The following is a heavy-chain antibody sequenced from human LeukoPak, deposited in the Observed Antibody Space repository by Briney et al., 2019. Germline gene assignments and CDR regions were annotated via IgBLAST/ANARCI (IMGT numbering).Heavy chain of an antibody. D-gene: IGHD2-15*01. CDR2: ISGSGGST. J-gene: IGHJ3*02. V-gene: IGHV3-23*01. Sequence: GSLRLSCAASGFTFSSYARSWVRQAPGRGLEWVSAISGSGGSTYYADSVKGRFTISRDNSKNTLYLQMNSLRAEDTAVYYCAKGDRYCSGGSCYSGDAFDIWGQGTMVTVSS. CDR1: GFTFSSYA. CDR3: AKGDRYCSGGSCYSGDAFDI.